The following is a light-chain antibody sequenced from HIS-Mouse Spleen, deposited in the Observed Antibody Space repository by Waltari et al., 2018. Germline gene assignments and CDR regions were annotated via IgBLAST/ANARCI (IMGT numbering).Light chain of an antibody. CDR2: EDS. CDR3: YSTDGSGNNRV. CDR1: ALPKKF. J-gene: IGLJ2*01. V-gene: IGLV3-10*01. Sequence: SYELPQPPSVSVSPGQTARIPCSGDALPKKFAYWSQQKSGHAPVLIIYEDSKLPSGIPGGFYGASVGKMATLTIRGAQVEDEGAYYFYSTDGSGNNRVFGGGTKLTVL.